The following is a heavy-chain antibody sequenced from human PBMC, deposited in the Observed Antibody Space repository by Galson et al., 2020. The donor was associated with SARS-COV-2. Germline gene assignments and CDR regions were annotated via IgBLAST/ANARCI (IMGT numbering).Heavy chain of an antibody. CDR1: GFTFDAYG. D-gene: IGHD3-9*01. Sequence: GGSLRLSCEASGFTFDAYGMTWVRQAPGKGLEWVSGINWNGGSTGYADSVKGRFTISRDNAKNSLYLQMNSLRAEDTALYHCARDKEGDYDILTGYFPNWFDPWGQGTLVTVSS. V-gene: IGHV3-20*01. J-gene: IGHJ5*02. CDR2: INWNGGST. CDR3: ARDKEGDYDILTGYFPNWFDP.